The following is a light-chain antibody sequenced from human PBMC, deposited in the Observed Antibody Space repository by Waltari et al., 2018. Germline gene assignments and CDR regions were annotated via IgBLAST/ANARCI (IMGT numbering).Light chain of an antibody. CDR1: SSDIGGYKY. CDR3: SSHTTIASHVI. Sequence: QSALTQPASVSGSPGQSITISCTGTSSDIGGYKYVSWYQQHPGKAPKLMIYEVSNRPSGVSKAFSGSKSGNTASLTVSGLQAEDEADYYCSSHTTIASHVIFGGGTKVTVL. J-gene: IGLJ2*01. CDR2: EVS. V-gene: IGLV2-14*01.